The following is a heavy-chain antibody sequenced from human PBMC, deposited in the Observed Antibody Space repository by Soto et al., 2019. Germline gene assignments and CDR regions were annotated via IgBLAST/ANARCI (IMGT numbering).Heavy chain of an antibody. Sequence: EVQLVQSGAEVKKPGESLKISCKGSGYSFTTYWIGWVRQMPGKGLEGMVIIYPGDSDTRYSPSFQGQVTISADKSINTTYLQWSSLKASYTAIYYGARQAAAGKYYYAMDVWGQGTTVTVSS. CDR2: IYPGDSDT. J-gene: IGHJ6*02. D-gene: IGHD6-13*01. CDR1: GYSFTTYW. V-gene: IGHV5-51*01. CDR3: ARQAAAGKYYYAMDV.